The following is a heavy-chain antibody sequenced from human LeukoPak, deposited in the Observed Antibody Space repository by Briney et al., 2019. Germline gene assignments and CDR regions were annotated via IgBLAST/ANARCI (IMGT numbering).Heavy chain of an antibody. CDR1: GGSISSGDYY. Sequence: SEALSLTCTVSGGSISSGDYYWSWIRQPPGKGLEWIGYIYYSGSTYYNPSLKSRVTISVDTSKNQFSLKLSSVTAADTAVYYCARGAGGTIFGVVIIGSYDAFDIWGQGTMVTVSS. J-gene: IGHJ3*02. V-gene: IGHV4-30-4*08. CDR3: ARGAGGTIFGVVIIGSYDAFDI. CDR2: IYYSGST. D-gene: IGHD3-3*01.